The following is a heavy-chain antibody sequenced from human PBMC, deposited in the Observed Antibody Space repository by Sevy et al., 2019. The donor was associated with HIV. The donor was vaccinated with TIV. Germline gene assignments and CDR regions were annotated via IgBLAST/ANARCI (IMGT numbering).Heavy chain of an antibody. CDR1: DGSFSGYY. J-gene: IGHJ5*02. V-gene: IGHV4-34*01. CDR2: INESGIT. Sequence: SETLSLTCAVHDGSFSGYYWNWIRQLPGKGLEWIGEINESGITYYNPSLKSRVTISVDTSNKQFSLQLNSVTAVDSAVYFCARSPPVVVVPGAPSWFDPWGQGTLVTVSS. D-gene: IGHD2-2*01. CDR3: ARSPPVVVVPGAPSWFDP.